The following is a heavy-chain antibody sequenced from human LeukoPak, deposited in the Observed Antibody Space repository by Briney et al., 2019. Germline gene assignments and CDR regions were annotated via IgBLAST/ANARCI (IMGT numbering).Heavy chain of an antibody. Sequence: GESLKISCKGSGYSFTSYWIGWVRQMPGKGLEWMGIICPGDSDTRYSPSFQGQVTISADKSISTAYLQWSSLKASDTAMYYCARGAEMATITLFYWGQGTLATVSS. CDR2: ICPGDSDT. CDR3: ARGAEMATITLFY. V-gene: IGHV5-51*01. CDR1: GYSFTSYW. D-gene: IGHD5-24*01. J-gene: IGHJ4*02.